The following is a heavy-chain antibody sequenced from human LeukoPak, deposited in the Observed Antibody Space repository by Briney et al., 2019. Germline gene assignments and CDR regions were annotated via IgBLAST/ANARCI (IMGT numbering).Heavy chain of an antibody. CDR2: INPNSGGT. D-gene: IGHD3-22*01. CDR3: ARRAFSSGYYYFDY. CDR1: GYTFTGYY. V-gene: IGHV1-2*02. J-gene: IGHJ4*02. Sequence: ASVKVSCKASGYTFTGYYMHWVRQAPGQGLEWMGWINPNSGGTNYAQKFQGRVTMTRDTSISTAYMELSRLRSDDTAVYYCARRAFSSGYYYFDYWGQGTLVTVPS.